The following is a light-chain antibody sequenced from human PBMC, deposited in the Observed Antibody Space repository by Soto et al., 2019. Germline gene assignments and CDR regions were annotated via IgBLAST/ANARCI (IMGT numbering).Light chain of an antibody. CDR2: AAS. Sequence: DIQMTQSPSSLSASVGDRVTITCRASQSVSIFLNWYQQKPGKAPKLLISAASTLQTGVPSRFSGSGSGTDFTLTISSLQPDDFATYYFQQSYSSPGVTFGPGTSVDIK. J-gene: IGKJ3*01. V-gene: IGKV1-39*01. CDR3: QQSYSSPGVT. CDR1: QSVSIF.